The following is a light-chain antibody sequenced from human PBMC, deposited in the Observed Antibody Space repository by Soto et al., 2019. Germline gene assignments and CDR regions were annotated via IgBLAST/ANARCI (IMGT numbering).Light chain of an antibody. CDR1: QSIHTS. J-gene: IGKJ1*01. CDR2: GAS. CDR3: QQYNNWWT. V-gene: IGKV3-15*01. Sequence: TQSPATLSLSPGERATLSCRASQSIHTSLAWYQQKPGQAPRLLIYGASTRATGIPARFSGSGSGTEFTLTISSLQSEDFAVYYCQQYNNWWTFGQGTKVDIK.